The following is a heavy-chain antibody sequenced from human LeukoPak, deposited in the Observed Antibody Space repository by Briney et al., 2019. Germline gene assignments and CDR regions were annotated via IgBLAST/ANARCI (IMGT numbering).Heavy chain of an antibody. D-gene: IGHD2-8*02. J-gene: IGHJ6*03. CDR1: GFTFDDYG. CDR2: INWNGGST. V-gene: IGHV3-20*04. CDR3: ARNPLVGTYYYYYMDV. Sequence: GGSLRLSCAASGFTFDDYGMSWVRQAPGKGLEWVSGINWNGGSTGYADSVKGRFTISRDNAKNSLYLQMNSLRAEDTALYYCARNPLVGTYYYYYMDVWGKGTTVTVSS.